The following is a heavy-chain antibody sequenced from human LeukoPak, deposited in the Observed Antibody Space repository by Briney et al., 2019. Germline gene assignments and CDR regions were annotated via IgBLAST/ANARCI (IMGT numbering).Heavy chain of an antibody. CDR2: IYYSGST. J-gene: IGHJ4*02. CDR1: GGSVSSGSYY. V-gene: IGHV4-61*01. D-gene: IGHD1-26*01. Sequence: PSETLSLTCTVSGGSVSSGSYYWSWIRQPPGKGLEWIGYIYYSGSTNYNPSLKSRVTISVDTSKNQLSLKLSSVTAADTAVYYCARSVVGATTLVYWGQGTLVAVSS. CDR3: ARSVVGATTLVY.